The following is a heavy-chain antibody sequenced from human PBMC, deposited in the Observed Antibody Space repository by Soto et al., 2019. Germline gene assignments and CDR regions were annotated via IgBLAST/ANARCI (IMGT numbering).Heavy chain of an antibody. Sequence: ASVKVSCKVSGYALTELSMHWVRQASGKGLEWRGGFDPEDGETIYAQKFQSRVTMTEDTSTDTAYMVLSSLRSEDTAVYYCAAEVSSGWYCFDYWGEGILVTVPS. CDR3: AAEVSSGWYCFDY. V-gene: IGHV1-24*01. CDR1: GYALTELS. J-gene: IGHJ4*02. CDR2: FDPEDGET. D-gene: IGHD6-19*01.